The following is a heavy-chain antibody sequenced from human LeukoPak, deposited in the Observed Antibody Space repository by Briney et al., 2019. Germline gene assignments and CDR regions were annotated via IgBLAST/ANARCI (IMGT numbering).Heavy chain of an antibody. V-gene: IGHV3-15*01. CDR3: TPVMVEDRGF. CDR1: GFIFNKAW. Sequence: GGSLRLSCAASGFIFNKAWMNWVRQAPGKGPEWVGRIKSNNDGGTTDYASPVEGRFIISRDDSKNTIYLQMNRLIIDGTAIYYCTPVMVEDRGFWGQGTLVTVSS. CDR2: IKSNNDGGTT. D-gene: IGHD2-21*01. J-gene: IGHJ4*02.